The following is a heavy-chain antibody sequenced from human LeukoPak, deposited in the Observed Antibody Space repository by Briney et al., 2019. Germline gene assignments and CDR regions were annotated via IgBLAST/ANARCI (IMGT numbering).Heavy chain of an antibody. V-gene: IGHV3-30*18. CDR3: AKGSDYYDSSGYSRLVDY. J-gene: IGHJ4*02. CDR1: GFTFSSYG. CDR2: ISYDGSNK. D-gene: IGHD3-22*01. Sequence: PGGSLRLSCAASGFTFSSYGMHWVRQAPGKGLEWVAVISYDGSNKYYAGSVKGRFTISRDNSENTLYLQMNSLRAEDTAVYYCAKGSDYYDSSGYSRLVDYWGQGTLVTVSS.